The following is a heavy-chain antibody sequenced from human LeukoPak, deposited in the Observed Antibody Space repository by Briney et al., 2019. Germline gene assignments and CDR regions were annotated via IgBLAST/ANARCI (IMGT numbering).Heavy chain of an antibody. Sequence: SQTLSLTCTLSGGSISTYYWSWIRQPPRPPLAWIGYIYHSGSTNYNPSLKSRVAISVDTSKNQFSLKLSSVTAADTAVYYCARGGGYASPIGYWGQGALVTVSS. V-gene: IGHV4-59*01. CDR3: ARGGGYASPIGY. D-gene: IGHD5-12*01. CDR1: GGSISTYY. J-gene: IGHJ4*02. CDR2: IYHSGST.